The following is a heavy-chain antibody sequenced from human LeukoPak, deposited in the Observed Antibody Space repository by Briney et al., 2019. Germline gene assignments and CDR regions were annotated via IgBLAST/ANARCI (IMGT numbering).Heavy chain of an antibody. V-gene: IGHV4-34*01. Sequence: SETRSLTCAVHGGSFSGYYWSWIRQPPGKGLEWTGVINHSGSTNYNPSLKSRVTISVDTSKNQFSLKLSSVTAADTAVYYCARGYVTTVTDYYYYYMDVWGKGTTVTVSS. D-gene: IGHD4-11*01. CDR1: GGSFSGYY. CDR3: ARGYVTTVTDYYYYYMDV. J-gene: IGHJ6*03. CDR2: INHSGST.